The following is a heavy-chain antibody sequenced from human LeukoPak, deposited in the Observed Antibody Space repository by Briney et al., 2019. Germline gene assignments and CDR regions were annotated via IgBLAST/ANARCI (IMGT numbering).Heavy chain of an antibody. D-gene: IGHD2-2*01. CDR3: ARGLPVPAVTWFDP. Sequence: GAAVTVSCKGSGWTFTCYYMHGVGQAPGQGVDGVGWINPNCGGTNYAQKLQSRVTMTRDTSISTAHMELSRLRSDDTAVYYCARGLPVPAVTWFDPWGQGTLVTVSS. CDR1: GWTFTCYY. CDR2: INPNCGGT. V-gene: IGHV1-2*02. J-gene: IGHJ5*02.